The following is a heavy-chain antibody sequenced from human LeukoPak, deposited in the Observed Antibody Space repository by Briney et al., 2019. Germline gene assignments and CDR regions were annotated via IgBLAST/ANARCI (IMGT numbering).Heavy chain of an antibody. CDR1: GGSISSSSYY. CDR2: IYYSGST. V-gene: IGHV4-39*07. Sequence: SETLSLTCTVSGGSISSSSYYWGWIRQPPGKGLEWIGSIYYSGSTYYNPSLKSRVTISVDTSKNQFSLKLSSVTAADTAVYYCARESYYDILSPTSDFDYWGQGTLVTVSS. CDR3: ARESYYDILSPTSDFDY. D-gene: IGHD3-9*01. J-gene: IGHJ4*02.